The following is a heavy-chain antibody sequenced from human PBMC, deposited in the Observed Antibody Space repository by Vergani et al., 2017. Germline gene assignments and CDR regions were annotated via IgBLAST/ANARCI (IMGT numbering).Heavy chain of an antibody. CDR1: GFTFSSYG. V-gene: IGHV3-30*18. CDR2: ISYDGSNK. CDR3: AKAGESNAFDI. J-gene: IGHJ3*02. D-gene: IGHD1-14*01. Sequence: QVQLVESGGGVVQPGRSLRLSCAASGFTFSSYGMHWVRQAPGKGLEWVAVISYDGSNKYYADSVKGRFTISRDNSKNTLYLQMNSLRAEDTAVYYCAKAGESNAFDIWAKGQWSPSLQ.